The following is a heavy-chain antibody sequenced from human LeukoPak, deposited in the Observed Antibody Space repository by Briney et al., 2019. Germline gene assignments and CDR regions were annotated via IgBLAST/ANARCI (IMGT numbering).Heavy chain of an antibody. D-gene: IGHD3-10*01. CDR1: GYTLTELS. V-gene: IGHV1-24*01. CDR2: FDPEDGVT. Sequence: ASVKVSCKVFGYTLTELSMHWVRQAPGKGLEWMGGFDPEDGVTIYAQKFQGRVTMTEDTSTDTAYMELSSLRSEDTAVYYCATAGLRFGESPVFDYWGQGTLVTVSS. J-gene: IGHJ4*02. CDR3: ATAGLRFGESPVFDY.